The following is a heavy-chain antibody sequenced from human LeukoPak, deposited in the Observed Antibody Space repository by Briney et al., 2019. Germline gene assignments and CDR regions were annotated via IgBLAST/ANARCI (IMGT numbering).Heavy chain of an antibody. J-gene: IGHJ4*02. CDR1: GFMFRSYG. V-gene: IGHV3-23*01. D-gene: IGHD6-13*01. Sequence: GGSLRLSCAASGFMFRSYGMNWVRQAPGKGLEWVSGITGSGDITYYADSVKGQFTISRDNSKNTLYLQMNSLRAEDTAVYYCAKGYSSSWAQIDYWGQGTLVTVSS. CDR2: ITGSGDIT. CDR3: AKGYSSSWAQIDY.